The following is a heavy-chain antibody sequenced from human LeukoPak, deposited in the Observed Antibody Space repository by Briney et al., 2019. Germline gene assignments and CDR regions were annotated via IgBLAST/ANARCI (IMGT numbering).Heavy chain of an antibody. Sequence: GGSLRLSCAASGFTFSSYSMNWVRPAPGKGLEWGSSICSSSSYIYYADSVKGRFTISRDNAKNSLYLQMNSLRAEDTAVYYCARDLPIAAAGTCFDYWGQGTLVTVS. V-gene: IGHV3-21*01. D-gene: IGHD6-13*01. CDR1: GFTFSSYS. CDR2: ICSSSSYI. CDR3: ARDLPIAAAGTCFDY. J-gene: IGHJ4*02.